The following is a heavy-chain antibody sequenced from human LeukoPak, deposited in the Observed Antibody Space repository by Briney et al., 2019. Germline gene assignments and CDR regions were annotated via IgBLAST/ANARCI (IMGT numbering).Heavy chain of an antibody. CDR2: MNPNSGNT. V-gene: IGHV1-8*01. J-gene: IGHJ4*02. Sequence: ASVKVSCTASGYTFTSYDINWMRQATGQGLEWMGWMNPNSGNTGHAQKFQGRVTMTRNTSISTAYMELSSLRSEDTAVYYCARGADVWIAAAADFDYWGQGTLVTVSS. CDR3: ARGADVWIAAAADFDY. D-gene: IGHD6-13*01. CDR1: GYTFTSYD.